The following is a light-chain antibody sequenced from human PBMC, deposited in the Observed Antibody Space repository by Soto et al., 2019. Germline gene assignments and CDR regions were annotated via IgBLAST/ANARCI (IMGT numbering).Light chain of an antibody. Sequence: QCVRTKARSGKGGAGGGGSIFCAGKKKEVGAYNYVSWYQQHPGKAPKVMIYDVGKRPSGVPDRFSGSKSGNTASLTISGLQAEDEAEYYCCSFAGGSTHVLFGGGTKVTVL. J-gene: IGLJ2*01. CDR3: CSFAGGSTHVL. CDR2: DVG. V-gene: IGLV2-11*01. CDR1: KKEVGAYNY.